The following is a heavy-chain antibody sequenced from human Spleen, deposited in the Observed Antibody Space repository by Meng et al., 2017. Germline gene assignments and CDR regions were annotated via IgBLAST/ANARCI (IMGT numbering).Heavy chain of an antibody. CDR3: ATQDPTLIVYDAFDI. V-gene: IGHV4-59*01. J-gene: IGHJ3*02. CDR2: IYYSGST. CDR1: GGSISSYY. Sequence: SETLSLTCTVSGGSISSYYWSWIRQPPGKGLEWIGYIYYSGSTNYNPSLKSRVTISVDTSKNQFSLKLSSVTAADTAVYYCATQDPTLIVYDAFDIWGQGTMVTVSS. D-gene: IGHD3-22*01.